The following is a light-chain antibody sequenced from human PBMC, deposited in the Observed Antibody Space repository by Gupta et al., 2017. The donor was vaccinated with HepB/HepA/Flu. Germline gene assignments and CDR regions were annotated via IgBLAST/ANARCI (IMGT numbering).Light chain of an antibody. CDR2: LGS. V-gene: IGKV2-28*01. CDR1: QSLLQSNGYNY. CDR3: MQALQTPPYT. J-gene: IGKJ2*01. Sequence: DIVMTQSPLFLPVTPGEPASISCRSSQSLLQSNGYNYLDWYLQKPGQSPQLLIYLGSTRASGVPDRFSGSGSGTDFTLKISRVEAEDVGLYYCMQALQTPPYTFGQGTKLEIK.